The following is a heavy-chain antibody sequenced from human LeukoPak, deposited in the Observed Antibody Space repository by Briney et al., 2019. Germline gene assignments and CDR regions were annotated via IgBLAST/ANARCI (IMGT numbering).Heavy chain of an antibody. CDR2: INHSGST. V-gene: IGHV4-34*01. CDR1: GGSFSGHY. Sequence: SETLSLTCAVYGGSFSGHYWTWIRQPPGKGLEWIGEINHSGSTNYNPSLKSRVTISVDTSKNQFSLKLRSVTAADTAVYYCARVVRGVPNWFDPWGQGTLVTVSS. J-gene: IGHJ5*02. D-gene: IGHD3-10*01. CDR3: ARVVRGVPNWFDP.